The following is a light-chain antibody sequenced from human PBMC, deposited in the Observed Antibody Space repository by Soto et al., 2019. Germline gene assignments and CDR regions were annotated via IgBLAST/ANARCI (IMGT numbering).Light chain of an antibody. CDR1: SSDVGGYNF. Sequence: QSALTQPASVSGSPGQSITISCTGTSSDVGGYNFVSWYQQHPGKAPKLMIYEVNYRPSGVSNRFSGSKSGNTASLTISGLQAEDEADYYCSSYTSSSTLEFGGGTKLTVL. CDR2: EVN. V-gene: IGLV2-14*01. CDR3: SSYTSSSTLE. J-gene: IGLJ3*02.